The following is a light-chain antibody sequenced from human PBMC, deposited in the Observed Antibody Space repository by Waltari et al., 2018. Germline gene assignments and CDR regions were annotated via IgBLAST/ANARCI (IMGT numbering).Light chain of an antibody. J-gene: IGLJ2*01. CDR2: AKT. V-gene: IGLV1-40*01. CDR1: SSTIVAGYL. CDR3: QCYDSRLSGSL. Sequence: QSVLTQPLSVSRAPGQRVAISCTWISSTIVAGYLVHWYQQLPGTAPKLLSYAKTNRPSGVPDRFSASKSGTSASLAITGLQPGDEADYYCQCYDSRLSGSLFGGGTKVTVL.